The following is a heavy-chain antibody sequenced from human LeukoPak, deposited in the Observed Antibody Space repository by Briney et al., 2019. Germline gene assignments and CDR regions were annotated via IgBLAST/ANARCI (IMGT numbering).Heavy chain of an antibody. CDR2: IIPILGTA. D-gene: IGHD3-10*01. V-gene: IGHV1-69*13. CDR3: ARAPNYYGSEPFDY. CDR1: GGTFSSYA. J-gene: IGHJ4*02. Sequence: SVKVSCKASGGTFSSYAISWVRQAPGQGLEWMGGIIPILGTANYAQKFQGRVTITADESTSTAYMELSSLRSEDTAVYYCARAPNYYGSEPFDYWGQGTLVTVSS.